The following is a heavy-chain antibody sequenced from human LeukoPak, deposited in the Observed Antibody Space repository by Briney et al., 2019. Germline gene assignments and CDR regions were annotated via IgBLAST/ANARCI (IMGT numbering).Heavy chain of an antibody. CDR1: GYTFTSYY. V-gene: IGHV1-46*01. Sequence: ASVKVSCKASGYTFTSYYMHWVRQAPGQGLEWMGIINPSGGSTSYAQKFQGRVTMTRDTSTSTVYTELSSLRSEDTAVYYCARADSSYYGMDVWGQGTTVTVSS. J-gene: IGHJ6*02. CDR3: ARADSSYYGMDV. D-gene: IGHD6-13*01. CDR2: INPSGGST.